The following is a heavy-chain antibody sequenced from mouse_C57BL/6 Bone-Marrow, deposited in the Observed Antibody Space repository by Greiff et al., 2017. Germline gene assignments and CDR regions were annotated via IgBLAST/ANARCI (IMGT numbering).Heavy chain of an antibody. CDR3: ARNIGWDGAY. CDR2: IWSGGST. Sequence: QVQLQQSGPGLVQPSQSLSITCTVSGFSLTSYGVHWVRQSPGKGLEWLGVIWSGGSTDYNAAFISRLSISKDNSKSHVFFKRNSLQADDTAIDYCARNIGWDGAYWGQGTLVTVSA. V-gene: IGHV2-2*01. J-gene: IGHJ3*01. D-gene: IGHD4-1*01. CDR1: GFSLTSYG.